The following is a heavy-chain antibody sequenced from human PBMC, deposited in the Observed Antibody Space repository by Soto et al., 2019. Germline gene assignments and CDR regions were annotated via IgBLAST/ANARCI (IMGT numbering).Heavy chain of an antibody. D-gene: IGHD3-3*01. CDR2: IIPIFGTA. V-gene: IGHV1-69*13. Sequence: SVKVSWKASGGTFSSYAISWVRQAPGQGLEWMGGIIPIFGTANYAQKFQGRVTITADESTSTAYMELSSLRSEDTAVYYCAKSITIFGVAVHYYYGMDVWGQGTTVTVSS. CDR1: GGTFSSYA. CDR3: AKSITIFGVAVHYYYGMDV. J-gene: IGHJ6*02.